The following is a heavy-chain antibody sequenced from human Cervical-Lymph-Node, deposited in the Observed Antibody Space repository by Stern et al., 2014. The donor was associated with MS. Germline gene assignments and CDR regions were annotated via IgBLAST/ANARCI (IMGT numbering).Heavy chain of an antibody. CDR2: IYYNGKT. CDR1: GDSISNIDYF. V-gene: IGHV4-39*01. J-gene: IGHJ4*02. D-gene: IGHD3-10*01. Sequence: QVQLQESGPGLVKPAETLSLTCTVSGDSISNIDYFWGWVRQPPGKGLEWIGLIYYNGKTYYDPSLKGRVTIAIDTSKNQFSLGLNSVTAADTAVYYCARRITYGSTFDYWGKGALVTVSS. CDR3: ARRITYGSTFDY.